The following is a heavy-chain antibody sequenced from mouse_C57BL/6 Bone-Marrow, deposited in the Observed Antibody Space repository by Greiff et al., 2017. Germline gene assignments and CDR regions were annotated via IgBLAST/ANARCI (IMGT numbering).Heavy chain of an antibody. CDR1: GYTFTSYW. V-gene: IGHV1-64*01. D-gene: IGHD1-1*01. CDR2: IHPNSGST. J-gene: IGHJ1*03. CDR3: AYYYGSSGVYWYFDV. Sequence: QVQLKQPGAELVKPGASVKLSCKASGYTFTSYWMHWVKQRPGQGLEWIGMIHPNSGSTNYNEKVKSKATLTVDKSSSTAYMQLSSLTSEDSAVYYCAYYYGSSGVYWYFDVWGTGTTVTVST.